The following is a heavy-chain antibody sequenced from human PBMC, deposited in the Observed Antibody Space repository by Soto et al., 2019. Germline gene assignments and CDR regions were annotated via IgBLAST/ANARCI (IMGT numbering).Heavy chain of an antibody. V-gene: IGHV3-53*01. CDR2: IHSDGST. D-gene: IGHD6-19*01. CDR1: GFTVSGS. CDR3: ARDASGPFDY. Sequence: GSLRLSCSVAGFTVSGSMSWVRQAPGKGLECVSFIHSDGSTHHTDSVRGRFTISRDNSKNTLYLQMDRLRVDDTAVYFCARDASGPFDYWGQGTLVTVSS. J-gene: IGHJ4*02.